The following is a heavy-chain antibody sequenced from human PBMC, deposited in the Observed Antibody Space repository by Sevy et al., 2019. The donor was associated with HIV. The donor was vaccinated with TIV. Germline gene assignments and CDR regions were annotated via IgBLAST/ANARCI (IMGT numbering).Heavy chain of an antibody. V-gene: IGHV3-48*03. D-gene: IGHD6-25*01. CDR2: ISSSGSTI. J-gene: IGHJ6*02. CDR3: ARDGEKQRYYYYGMDV. Sequence: QLGGSLRLSCAASGFTFSSYEMNWVRQAPGKGLEWVSYISSSGSTIYYADSVKGRFTISRDNAKNSLYLQMNSLRAEDTAVYYCARDGEKQRYYYYGMDVWGQGTTVTVSS. CDR1: GFTFSSYE.